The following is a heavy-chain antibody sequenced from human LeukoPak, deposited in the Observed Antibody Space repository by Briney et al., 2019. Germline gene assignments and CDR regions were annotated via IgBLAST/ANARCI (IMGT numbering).Heavy chain of an antibody. CDR2: ISGSGGST. J-gene: IGHJ4*02. CDR3: AKGYYDYVWGSYYFDY. CDR1: GFAFSNYD. Sequence: GGSLRLSCAASGFAFSNYDMTWVRQAPGKGLEWVSAISGSGGSTYYADSVKGRFTISRDNSRDTLYLQMNSLRAEDTAVYYCAKGYYDYVWGSYYFDYWGQGTLVTVSS. V-gene: IGHV3-23*01. D-gene: IGHD3-16*01.